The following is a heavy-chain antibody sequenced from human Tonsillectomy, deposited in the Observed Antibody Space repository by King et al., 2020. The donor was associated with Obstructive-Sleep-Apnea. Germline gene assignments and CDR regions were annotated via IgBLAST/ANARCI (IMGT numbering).Heavy chain of an antibody. Sequence: VQLVESGGGLVHPGGSLRLSCAASGFTFSSYWMSWVRQAPGKGLEWVANIKQDGSEKYYVDSVKGRFTISRDNAKNSLYLQMNSLRAEDTAVYYCARDYYDILTGYHDAFDIWGQGTMVTVSS. D-gene: IGHD3-9*01. J-gene: IGHJ3*02. CDR2: IKQDGSEK. V-gene: IGHV3-7*01. CDR3: ARDYYDILTGYHDAFDI. CDR1: GFTFSSYW.